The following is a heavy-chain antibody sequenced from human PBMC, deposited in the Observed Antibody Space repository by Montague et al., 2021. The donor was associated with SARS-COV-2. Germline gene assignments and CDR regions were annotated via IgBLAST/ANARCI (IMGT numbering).Heavy chain of an antibody. CDR3: ARVGSSGWYAPGYFDY. V-gene: IGHV4-39*01. CDR1: GGPITSSNYY. CDR2: ISYSGST. Sequence: SETLSLTCTVSGGPITSSNYYWGWIRQPPGKGLEWFGSISYSGSTYYNPSLKGRVTISVDTSKHQFSLRLSFVTAADTAVYYCARVGSSGWYAPGYFDYWGQGTLVTVSS. D-gene: IGHD6-19*01. J-gene: IGHJ4*02.